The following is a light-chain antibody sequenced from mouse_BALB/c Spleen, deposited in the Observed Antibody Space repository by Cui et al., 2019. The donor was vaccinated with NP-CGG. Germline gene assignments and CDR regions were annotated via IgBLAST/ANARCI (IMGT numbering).Light chain of an antibody. CDR2: GTN. V-gene: IGLV1*01. Sequence: AGVTQASAPTTSPGETVTLTCRSSTGAVTASNYANWVQEKPDHLFTGLIGGTNNRVPGVPARFSGSLIGDKAALTITGAQTEDEAIYFCALWYSNHWVFGGGTKLTVL. CDR1: TGAVTASNY. CDR3: ALWYSNHWV. J-gene: IGLJ1*01.